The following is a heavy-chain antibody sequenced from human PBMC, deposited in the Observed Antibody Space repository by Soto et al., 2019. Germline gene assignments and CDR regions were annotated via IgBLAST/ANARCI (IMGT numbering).Heavy chain of an antibody. CDR3: ATDDGQYFGSV. CDR1: GYTMTAHF. CDR2: INPKNGGT. V-gene: IGHV1-2*02. Sequence: QVQLVQSGAAVRKPGASVKISCKASGYTMTAHFLHWVRQAPGRGLEWMGWINPKNGGTDYAQKFQDRVPMTRDTSINTAYIQLNRLTSDDTAVYFCATDDGQYFGSVWGQGTLV. D-gene: IGHD3-10*01. J-gene: IGHJ1*01.